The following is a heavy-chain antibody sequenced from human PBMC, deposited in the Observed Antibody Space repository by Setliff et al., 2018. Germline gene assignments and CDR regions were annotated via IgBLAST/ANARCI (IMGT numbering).Heavy chain of an antibody. V-gene: IGHV3-15*01. CDR2: IKSNVDVGTT. J-gene: IGHJ4*02. CDR1: GFTFSNAW. D-gene: IGHD2-21*02. Sequence: GGPLRLSCAASGFTFSNAWMSWVRQAPGKGLEWVGRIKSNVDVGTTDYAAPVKGRFTISRDDSRNTLYLQMNSLKTEDTAVYYCTTGSVCVGDCYSGRLNYWGQGTLVTVSS. CDR3: TTGSVCVGDCYSGRLNY.